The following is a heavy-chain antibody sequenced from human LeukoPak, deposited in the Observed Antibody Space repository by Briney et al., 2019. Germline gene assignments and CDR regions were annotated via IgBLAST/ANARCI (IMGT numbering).Heavy chain of an antibody. CDR2: IYSSGST. D-gene: IGHD3-10*01. J-gene: IGHJ4*02. CDR1: GGSLSSSSYY. Sequence: SETLSLTCTVSGGSLSSSSYYWGWIRQPPGKGLEWIGTIYSSGSTYYNPSLKSRVTISSDTSKNQFSLKLSSVTAADTAVYYCGSGLTDSWGQGILVTVSS. CDR3: GSGLTDS. V-gene: IGHV4-39*01.